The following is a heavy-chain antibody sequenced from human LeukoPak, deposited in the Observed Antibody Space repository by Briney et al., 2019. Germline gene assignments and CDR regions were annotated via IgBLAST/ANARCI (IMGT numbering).Heavy chain of an antibody. Sequence: SVKVSCKASGGTFSSYGFSWVRQAPGQGLERMGGIIPLFGTANYAQEFQGRVTITADESTSTAYMQLSSLRSEDTAVYYCARSPMTLGGYYGPWGQGTLVTVSS. V-gene: IGHV1-69*13. J-gene: IGHJ5*02. CDR3: ARSPMTLGGYYGP. D-gene: IGHD3-3*01. CDR2: IIPLFGTA. CDR1: GGTFSSYG.